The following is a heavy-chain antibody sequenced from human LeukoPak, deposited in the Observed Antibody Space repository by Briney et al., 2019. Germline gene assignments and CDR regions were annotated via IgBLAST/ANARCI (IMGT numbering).Heavy chain of an antibody. Sequence: ASVNVSCEAAGHSFGYFDVNWVRQAPGQGLAWMGWMNPYTGKTGFAQKFQGRVTTTSERSRSKVYMELRSVTPEDTAVYYCARATRASTSTSFSYYYYMDVWGKGTTVTVS. CDR3: ARATRASTSTSFSYYYYMDV. J-gene: IGHJ6*03. CDR1: GHSFGYFD. CDR2: MNPYTGKT. D-gene: IGHD5-12*01. V-gene: IGHV1-8*03.